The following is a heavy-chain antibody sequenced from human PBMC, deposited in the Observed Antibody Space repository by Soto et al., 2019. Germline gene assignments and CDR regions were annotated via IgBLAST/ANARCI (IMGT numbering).Heavy chain of an antibody. CDR1: GVTGSSNY. Sequence: PGGALSVACATSGVTGSSNYISWVRQAPGKGLEGVSVIYSGGSTYYADSVKGRFTISRDNSKNTLYLQMNSLRAEDTAVYYCARSDFYSGWSIDYWGQGTLVTVSS. CDR3: ARSDFYSGWSIDY. V-gene: IGHV3-53*01. D-gene: IGHD6-19*01. CDR2: IYSGGST. J-gene: IGHJ4*02.